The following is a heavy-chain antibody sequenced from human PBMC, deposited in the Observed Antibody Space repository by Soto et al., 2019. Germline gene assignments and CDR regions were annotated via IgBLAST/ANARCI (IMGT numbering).Heavy chain of an antibody. J-gene: IGHJ6*02. CDR1: GGTFSSYA. D-gene: IGHD2-15*01. CDR2: IIPIFGTA. CDR3: ARQVVAADYYYYGMDV. Sequence: ASVKVSCKASGGTFSSYAISWVRQAPGQGLEWMGGIIPIFGTANYAQKFQGRVTITADESTSTAYMELSSLRSEDTAVYYCARQVVAADYYYYGMDVWGQGTTVTVSS. V-gene: IGHV1-69*13.